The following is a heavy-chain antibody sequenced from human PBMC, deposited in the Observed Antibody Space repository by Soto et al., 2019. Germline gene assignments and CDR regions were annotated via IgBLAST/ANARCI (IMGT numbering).Heavy chain of an antibody. CDR1: GFTFTIFA. CDR3: AKEVSLGSTVDLGY. Sequence: PGGSLRLSCGASGFTFTIFAMSWFRQSPGKGLEWVSTISGSGGSTYYADAVKGRFTISRDNSMGTLYLQMKSLRVEDTAIYYCAKEVSLGSTVDLGYWGQGTLVTVSS. V-gene: IGHV3-23*01. J-gene: IGHJ4*02. D-gene: IGHD7-27*01. CDR2: ISGSGGST.